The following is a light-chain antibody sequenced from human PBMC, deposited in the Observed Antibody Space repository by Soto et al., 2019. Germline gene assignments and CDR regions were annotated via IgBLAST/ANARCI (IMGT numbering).Light chain of an antibody. CDR3: QQDYNLLWT. CDR1: QSVSSSY. J-gene: IGKJ1*01. CDR2: GAS. Sequence: EIVLTQSPGTLSLSPGERATLSCRASQSVSSSYLAWYQQKPGQAPRLLIYGASTRATSIPARFSGSGSGTDFTLTISSLQPEDFAVYYCQQDYNLLWTFGQGTKVDIK. V-gene: IGKV3D-7*01.